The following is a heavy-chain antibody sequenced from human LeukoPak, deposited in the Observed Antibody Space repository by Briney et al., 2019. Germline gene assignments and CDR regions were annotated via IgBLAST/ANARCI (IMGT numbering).Heavy chain of an antibody. V-gene: IGHV4-38-2*02. D-gene: IGHD2-15*01. J-gene: IGHJ5*02. CDR1: GYSISSGYY. CDR3: ARFFSAATWGYNWFDP. CDR2: IHHSGST. Sequence: SETLSLTCTVSGYSISSGYYWGWIRPPPGRGLEWMGNIHHSGSTYYKPSLKSRVTISTDTSKNQCSLELSSVSAADTAVFYCARFFSAATWGYNWFDPWGEGTLVTVSS.